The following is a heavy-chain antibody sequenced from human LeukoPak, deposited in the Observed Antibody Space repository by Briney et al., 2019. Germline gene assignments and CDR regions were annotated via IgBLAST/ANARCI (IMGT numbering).Heavy chain of an antibody. J-gene: IGHJ4*02. CDR2: IYRSGST. V-gene: IGHV3-53*01. CDR1: GFIVSANY. CDR3: ARLSNTRICGSGCWVDY. Sequence: PGGSLRLSCVPSGFIVSANYMSWVRQASGKGLEWVSLIYRSGSTDYADSVKGRFTISRDNSKNTLYLQMNNLRAEDTAVYYCARLSNTRICGSGCWVDYWGQGTLVTVSS. D-gene: IGHD1-26*01.